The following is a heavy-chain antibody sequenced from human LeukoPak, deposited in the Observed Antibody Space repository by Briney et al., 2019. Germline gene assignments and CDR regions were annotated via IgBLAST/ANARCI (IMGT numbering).Heavy chain of an antibody. V-gene: IGHV4-39*01. CDR3: ARHGDGGNVYAFDI. D-gene: IGHD4-23*01. J-gene: IGHJ3*02. Sequence: PSETLSLTCTVSAGSISSSSYYWGWIRQPPGKGLEWIASIYYTGSTYYNPALKTPITMSIDTSKNQFSLKLSSVNAADTAVDYCARHGDGGNVYAFDIWGQGTMVTVSS. CDR2: IYYTGST. CDR1: AGSISSSSYY.